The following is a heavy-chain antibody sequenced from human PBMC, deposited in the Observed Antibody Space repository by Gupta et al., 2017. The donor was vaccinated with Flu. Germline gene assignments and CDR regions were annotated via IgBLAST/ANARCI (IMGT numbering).Heavy chain of an antibody. J-gene: IGHJ4*02. Sequence: EVQLLESGGGLVQPGGSLRLPCVASGFTFSNYAMTWVRQAPGKGLEWISAISAGFVSTFYADSVKGRFIISRDSSKNTLYLQMNSLRAEDTAVYFCAKSCGGSCYYDDWGQGTLVTVSS. D-gene: IGHD2-15*01. V-gene: IGHV3-23*01. CDR3: AKSCGGSCYYDD. CDR2: ISAGFVST. CDR1: GFTFSNYA.